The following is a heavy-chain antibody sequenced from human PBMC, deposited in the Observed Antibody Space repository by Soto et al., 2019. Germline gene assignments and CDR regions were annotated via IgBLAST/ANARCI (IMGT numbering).Heavy chain of an antibody. CDR3: VFYDVLTGYDH. CDR2: ISGDGTGT. J-gene: IGHJ5*02. Sequence: EVQLLESGRGLVQPGGSLRLSCAGSGFIFRNYGMSWVRQAPGKGLEWVSAISGDGTGTYYADSVKGRFAISRDNSRNTLYLQMSSLRAEDTALYYCVFYDVLTGYDHWGQGTLVTVSS. V-gene: IGHV3-23*01. D-gene: IGHD3-9*01. CDR1: GFIFRNYG.